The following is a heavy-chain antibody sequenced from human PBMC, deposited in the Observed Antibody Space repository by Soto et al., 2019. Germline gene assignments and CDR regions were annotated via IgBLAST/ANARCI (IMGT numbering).Heavy chain of an antibody. J-gene: IGHJ4*02. D-gene: IGHD2-21*01. CDR2: VYHGGYT. CDR1: DDSITTSW. V-gene: IGHV4-4*02. Sequence: SETLSLTCAVSDDSITTSWWSWVRQPPGKGLEWIGEVYHGGYTNYNPSLESRVSISVDLSKNQFTLNLRSVTAADTAVYYCAKNGAYALDYWGQGTLVTVSS. CDR3: AKNGAYALDY.